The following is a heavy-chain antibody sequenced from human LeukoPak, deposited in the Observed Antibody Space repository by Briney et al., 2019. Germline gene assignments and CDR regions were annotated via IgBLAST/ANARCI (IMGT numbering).Heavy chain of an antibody. D-gene: IGHD5-18*01. Sequence: GGSLRLSRAASGFTFSSYSMNWVRQAPGKGLGWVSSISSSSSYIYYADSVKGRLTISRDNAKNSLYLQMDSLRAEDTAVYYCARVVVDTAMVTYYFDYWGQGTLVTVSS. J-gene: IGHJ4*02. V-gene: IGHV3-21*01. CDR2: ISSSSSYI. CDR1: GFTFSSYS. CDR3: ARVVVDTAMVTYYFDY.